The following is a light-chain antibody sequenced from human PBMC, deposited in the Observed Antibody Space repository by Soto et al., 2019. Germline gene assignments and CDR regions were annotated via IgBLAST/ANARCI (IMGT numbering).Light chain of an antibody. Sequence: NFMLTQPHSVSESPGKTVTISCTRSSGSIASNNVQWYQQRPGSAPTTVIYEDNQRPSGVPDRFSGSIDSSSNSASLTISGLKTEDEADYYCQSYDSSNHAVVFGGGTKLTVL. CDR2: EDN. CDR3: QSYDSSNHAVV. J-gene: IGLJ2*01. V-gene: IGLV6-57*04. CDR1: SGSIASNN.